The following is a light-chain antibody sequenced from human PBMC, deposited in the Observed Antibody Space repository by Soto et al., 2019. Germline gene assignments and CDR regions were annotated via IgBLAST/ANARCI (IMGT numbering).Light chain of an antibody. J-gene: IGLJ3*02. CDR1: SSDIGYHNR. V-gene: IGLV2-18*02. CDR2: EVS. Sequence: QSALTQPPSVSGSPGQSVTISCTGTSSDIGYHNRVSWYQQPPGTAPKLMIYEVSTRYSGVPDRFSGSKSGNTASLTISGLHAEDEADYYCSSFASSATLVFGGGTKLTVL. CDR3: SSFASSATLV.